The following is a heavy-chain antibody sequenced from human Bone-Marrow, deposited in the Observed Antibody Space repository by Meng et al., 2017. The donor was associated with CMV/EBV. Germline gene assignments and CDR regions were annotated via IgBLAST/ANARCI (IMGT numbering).Heavy chain of an antibody. D-gene: IGHD1-26*01. CDR3: ARDTTYRTFDY. CDR1: GGTFSSYA. CDR2: INPNSGGT. Sequence: ASVKVSCKASGGTFSSYAISWVRQAPGQGLEWMGWINPNSGGTKYAQKFQGRVTMTRDTSISTAYMELRSLRSDDTAVYYCARDTTYRTFDYWGQGTLVTVSS. J-gene: IGHJ4*02. V-gene: IGHV1-2*02.